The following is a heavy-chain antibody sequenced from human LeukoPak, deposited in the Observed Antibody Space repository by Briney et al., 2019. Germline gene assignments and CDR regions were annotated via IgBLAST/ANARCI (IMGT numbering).Heavy chain of an antibody. J-gene: IGHJ4*02. CDR2: IYYSGSS. D-gene: IGHD1-1*01. V-gene: IGHV4-59*01. Sequence: PSETLSLTCTVSGVSISSYYWSWIRQPPGKGLEWIGYIYYSGSSYYNPSLKSRVTMSVDTSKNNFSLKLNSVTAADTAVYYCASGGNWNRHDYWGQGTLDTVSS. CDR3: ASGGNWNRHDY. CDR1: GVSISSYY.